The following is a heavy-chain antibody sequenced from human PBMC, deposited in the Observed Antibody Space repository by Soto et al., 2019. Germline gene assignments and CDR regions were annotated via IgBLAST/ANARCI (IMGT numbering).Heavy chain of an antibody. Sequence: ASVKVSCRASGYTFTRYGISWVRQAPGQGLKWMGWISGYNGDANYAQKFQGRVTMTIDTSTTTVNMELRSLTADDTAVYYCATNGHPPNYYYGMEVWGQGTTVTVSS. D-gene: IGHD2-8*01. J-gene: IGHJ6*02. CDR1: GYTFTRYG. V-gene: IGHV1-18*01. CDR2: ISGYNGDA. CDR3: ATNGHPPNYYYGMEV.